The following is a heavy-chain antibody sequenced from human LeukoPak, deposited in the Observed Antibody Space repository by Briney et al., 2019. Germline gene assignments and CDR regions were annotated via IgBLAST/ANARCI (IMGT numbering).Heavy chain of an antibody. Sequence: AGGSLRLSCVTSGFIFSNYGIHWVRQAPGKGLEWVAWHFASNKYYAESVRGRFTMSRDNSKSTLYLQMDSLRVEDTAMYYCARDFSRRSYSSGWLTPYYYGMDVWGQGTTVTVSS. CDR2: HFASNK. J-gene: IGHJ6*02. CDR1: GFIFSNYG. CDR3: ARDFSRRSYSSGWLTPYYYGMDV. V-gene: IGHV3-33*01. D-gene: IGHD6-19*01.